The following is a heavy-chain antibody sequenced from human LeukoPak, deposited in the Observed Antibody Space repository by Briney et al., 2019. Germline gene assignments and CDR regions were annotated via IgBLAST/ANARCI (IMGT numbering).Heavy chain of an antibody. Sequence: PGGSLRLSCVASGFTFSSYSMNWVRQAPGKGLEWVSSISSSSYIYYADSVKGRFTISRDNAENSLYLQMNSLRAEDTAVYYCARDLSAYYFDYWGQGTLVTVSS. D-gene: IGHD5/OR15-5a*01. J-gene: IGHJ4*02. CDR1: GFTFSSYS. CDR2: ISSSSYI. CDR3: ARDLSAYYFDY. V-gene: IGHV3-21*01.